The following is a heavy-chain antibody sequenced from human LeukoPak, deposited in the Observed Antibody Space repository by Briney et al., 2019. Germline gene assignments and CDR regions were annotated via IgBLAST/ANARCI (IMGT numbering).Heavy chain of an antibody. V-gene: IGHV3-7*01. CDR3: ARWKGYCSSTSCYYYYYYMDV. D-gene: IGHD2-2*01. Sequence: GGSLRLSCAASGFTSSSYWMSWVRQAPGKGLEWVANIKRDGSEKYYVDSVKGRFTISRDNAKNSLYLQMNSLRAEDTAVYYCARWKGYCSSTSCYYYYYYMDVWGKGTTVTVSS. J-gene: IGHJ6*03. CDR2: IKRDGSEK. CDR1: GFTSSSYW.